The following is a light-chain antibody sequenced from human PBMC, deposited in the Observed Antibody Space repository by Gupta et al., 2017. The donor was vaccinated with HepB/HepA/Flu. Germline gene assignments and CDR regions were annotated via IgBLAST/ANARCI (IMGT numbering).Light chain of an antibody. J-gene: IGLJ2*01. CDR2: DVS. CDR1: SSDVGGYNY. CDR3: SSYTSSRTRVV. Sequence: QFALTQPASVSGSPGQSITISCTGTSSDVGGYNYVSWYQQHPGKAPKLMIYDVSNRPSGVSNRFSGSKSGNTASLTISGLQAEDEADYYCSSYTSSRTRVVFGGGTKLTVL. V-gene: IGLV2-14*03.